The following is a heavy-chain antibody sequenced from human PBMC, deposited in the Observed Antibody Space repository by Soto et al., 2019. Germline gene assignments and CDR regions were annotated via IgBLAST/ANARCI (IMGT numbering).Heavy chain of an antibody. CDR1: GFTLTRSA. V-gene: IGHV3-23*01. D-gene: IGHD2-2*02. J-gene: IGHJ6*02. CDR2: ISAGGGGA. CDR3: AREYTAWPLAYGLDV. Sequence: GGSLRLSCAGSGFTLTRSAVSWVRQAPGKGLEWVSGISAGGGGAYYADSVKGRFTISRDVAKNTVYLQMNGLRVEDTAVYYCAREYTAWPLAYGLDVWGQGTTVTVSS.